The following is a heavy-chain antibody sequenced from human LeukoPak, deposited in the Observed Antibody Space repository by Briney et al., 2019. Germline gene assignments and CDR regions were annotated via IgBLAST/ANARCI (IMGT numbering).Heavy chain of an antibody. D-gene: IGHD2-2*01. J-gene: IGHJ4*02. Sequence: ASVKVSFKASGYTFSSHKMHWVRQAPGQGLEWMGIISPSSGSRIYAQRFQGRVTLTSDTSTSTFYMELSSLRSDDTAVYYCARDGTSTDDYWGQGTLVTVSS. CDR3: ARDGTSTDDY. V-gene: IGHV1-46*01. CDR2: ISPSSGSR. CDR1: GYTFSSHK.